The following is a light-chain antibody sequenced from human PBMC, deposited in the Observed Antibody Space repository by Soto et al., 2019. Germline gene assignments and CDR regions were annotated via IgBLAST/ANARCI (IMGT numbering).Light chain of an antibody. CDR1: QSVSSN. V-gene: IGKV3-15*01. CDR2: AAS. Sequence: EIVSTQSPATLSLSPGERATLCCRASQSVSSNLAWYQQKPGQAPRLLIYAASTRATGIPARFSGSGSGTEFTLTISSLQSEDFAVYYCQQYNNWPRTFGQGTKVDIK. J-gene: IGKJ1*01. CDR3: QQYNNWPRT.